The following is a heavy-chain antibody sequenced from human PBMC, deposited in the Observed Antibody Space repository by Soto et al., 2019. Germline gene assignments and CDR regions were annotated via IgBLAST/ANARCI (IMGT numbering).Heavy chain of an antibody. CDR2: INPKSGST. CDR1: GYSFTDYH. CDR3: ARGDSKDCSKGVCSFFYNHDMDV. J-gene: IGHJ6*02. V-gene: IGHV1-2*04. D-gene: IGHD2-8*01. Sequence: ASVKVSCKASGYSFTDYHIHWVRQAPGQGLEWLGRINPKSGSTSNAQKFQGWVTMTTDTSISTASMELTRLTSDDTAIYYCARGDSKDCSKGVCSFFYNHDMDVWGQGTTVTVSS.